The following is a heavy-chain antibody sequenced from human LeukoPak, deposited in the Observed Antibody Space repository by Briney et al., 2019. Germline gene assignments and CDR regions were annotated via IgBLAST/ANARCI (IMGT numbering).Heavy chain of an antibody. CDR3: ARDLDSGYSYGSFDY. D-gene: IGHD5-18*01. CDR1: GGTFSSYA. CDR2: INPNFGRA. Sequence: ASVKVSCKASGGTFSSYAMSWVRQAPGQGLEWMGGINPNFGRANYAQKFQGRVTITADESTSTAYMELSSLRSEDTAVYYCARDLDSGYSYGSFDYWGQGTLVTVSS. J-gene: IGHJ4*02. V-gene: IGHV1-69*13.